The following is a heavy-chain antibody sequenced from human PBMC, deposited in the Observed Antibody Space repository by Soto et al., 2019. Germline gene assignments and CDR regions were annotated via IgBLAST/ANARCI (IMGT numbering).Heavy chain of an antibody. Sequence: GASVKVSCKASGYTFTSYYMHWVRQAPGQGLEWMGIINPSGGSTSYAQKFQGRVTMTRDTSTSTVYMELSSLRSEDTAVYYCARDLGYYYDSSGPDAFDIWGQGTMVTVSS. CDR3: ARDLGYYYDSSGPDAFDI. CDR2: INPSGGST. V-gene: IGHV1-46*01. CDR1: GYTFTSYY. D-gene: IGHD3-22*01. J-gene: IGHJ3*02.